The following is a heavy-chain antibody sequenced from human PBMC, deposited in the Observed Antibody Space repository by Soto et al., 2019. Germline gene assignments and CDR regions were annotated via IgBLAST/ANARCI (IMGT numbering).Heavy chain of an antibody. Sequence: GALSLFCAASGFTFSSYSMNSVRRAPGKGLEWVSYISSSSSTIYYADSVKGRFTISRDNAKNSLYLQMNSLRAEDTAVYYCARDSGYSYGPLDYWGQGTLVTVSS. CDR2: ISSSSSTI. J-gene: IGHJ4*02. CDR3: ARDSGYSYGPLDY. D-gene: IGHD5-18*01. V-gene: IGHV3-48*01. CDR1: GFTFSSYS.